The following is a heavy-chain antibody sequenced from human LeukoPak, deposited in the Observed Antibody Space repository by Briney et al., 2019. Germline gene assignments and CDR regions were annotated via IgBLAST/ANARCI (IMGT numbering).Heavy chain of an antibody. D-gene: IGHD2-15*01. V-gene: IGHV3-23*01. CDR2: ISGSGGST. J-gene: IGHJ4*02. Sequence: PGGTLRLSCAASGFTFSSYGMSWVRQAPGKGLEWVSAISGSGGSTYYADSVKGRFTISRDNSKNTLYLQMNSLRAEDTDVYYCAKTSSVVAYPPFDYWGQGTLVTVSS. CDR3: AKTSSVVAYPPFDY. CDR1: GFTFSSYG.